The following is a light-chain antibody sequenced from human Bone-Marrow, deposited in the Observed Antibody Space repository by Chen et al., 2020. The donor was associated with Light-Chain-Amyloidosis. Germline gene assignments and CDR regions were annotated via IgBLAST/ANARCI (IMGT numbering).Light chain of an antibody. CDR1: DLPTKY. CDR3: QSADSSGTYEVI. J-gene: IGLJ2*01. V-gene: IGLV3-25*03. CDR2: RDT. Sequence: SYELTQPTSVSVSPGQTARITCSGDDLPTKYAYWYQQKPGQAPVLVIHRDTERHSGIAERFSGSSSGTTATLTSSGVQAEDEADYHCQSADSSGTYEVIFGGGTKLTVL.